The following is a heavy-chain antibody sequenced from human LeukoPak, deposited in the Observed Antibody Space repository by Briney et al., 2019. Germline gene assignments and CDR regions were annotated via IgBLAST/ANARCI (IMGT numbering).Heavy chain of an antibody. CDR3: AKDLGGGYCSSTSCYYYFYGMDV. Sequence: GGSLRLSCAASGFTFSSYAMSWVRQAPGKGLEWVAVISYDGSNKYYADSVKGRFTISRDNSKNTLYLQMNSLRAEDTAVYYCAKDLGGGYCSSTSCYYYFYGMDVWGKGTTLTVSS. CDR2: ISYDGSNK. D-gene: IGHD2-2*01. J-gene: IGHJ6*04. CDR1: GFTFSSYA. V-gene: IGHV3-30*18.